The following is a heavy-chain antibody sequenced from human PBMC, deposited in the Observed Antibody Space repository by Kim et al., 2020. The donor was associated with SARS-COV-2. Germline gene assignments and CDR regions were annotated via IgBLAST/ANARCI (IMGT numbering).Heavy chain of an antibody. J-gene: IGHJ4*02. CDR2: IYYSGST. V-gene: IGHV4-31*03. CDR1: GGSISSGGYY. Sequence: SETLSLTCTVSGGSISSGGYYWSWIRQHPGKGLEWIGYIYYSGSTYYNPSLKSRVTISVDTSKNQFSLKLSSVTAADTAVYYCASEAPVAGTLSYWGQGTLVTVSS. D-gene: IGHD6-19*01. CDR3: ASEAPVAGTLSY.